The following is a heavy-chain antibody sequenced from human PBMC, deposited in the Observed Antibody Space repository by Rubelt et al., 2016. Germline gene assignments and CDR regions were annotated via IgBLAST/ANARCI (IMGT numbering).Heavy chain of an antibody. Sequence: QVQLQESGPGLVKPSGTLSLTCVVSGGSISSSDWWSWVRQPPGKGLEWIGEIHHSGSTNYNPTLKSRVSLSVDPSKNRLSPKRGSVTAADTAVYYCAREGMVRGELNFDYWGQGTLVTVSS. J-gene: IGHJ4*02. D-gene: IGHD3-10*01. CDR1: GGSISSSDW. CDR3: AREGMVRGELNFDY. CDR2: IHHSGST. V-gene: IGHV4-4*02.